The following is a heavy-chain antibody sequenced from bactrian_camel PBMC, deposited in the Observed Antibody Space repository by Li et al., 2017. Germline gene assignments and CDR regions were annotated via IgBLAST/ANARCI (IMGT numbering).Heavy chain of an antibody. J-gene: IGHJ4*01. CDR2: INRGGVTT. CDR1: GLAFSSYA. CDR3: AKDDPSDNAGIGWISEYDY. Sequence: VQLVESGGTLVQPGGSLTLSCAASGLAFSSYAMNWVRQAPGKGLEWVSAINRGGVTTYYAESVKGRLTISRDNSKNTLYLQLNSLKTEDTAMYYCAKDDPSDNAGIGWISEYDYWGQGTQVTVS. D-gene: IGHD1*01. V-gene: IGHV3S31*01.